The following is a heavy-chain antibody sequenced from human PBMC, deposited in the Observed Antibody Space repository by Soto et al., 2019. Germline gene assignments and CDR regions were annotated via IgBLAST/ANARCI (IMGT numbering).Heavy chain of an antibody. CDR3: AKSRGYSYNYGMDV. CDR2: ISDDGSNK. D-gene: IGHD5-18*01. V-gene: IGHV3-30*18. J-gene: IGHJ6*02. CDR1: GITFSSYG. Sequence: QVQLVESGGGVVQPGRSLRLSCTVSGITFSSYGMHWVRQAPGKGLEWVAVISDDGSNKYYADSVKGRFTISRDNSKNTLSLQMNSLRAEDTAVYYCAKSRGYSYNYGMDVWGQGTTVSVSS.